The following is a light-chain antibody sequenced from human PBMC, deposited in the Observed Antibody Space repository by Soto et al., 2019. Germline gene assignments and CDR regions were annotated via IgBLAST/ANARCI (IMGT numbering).Light chain of an antibody. Sequence: QSVLTQPASVSGSPGQSITISCSGTRRDVGAYNLVSWYQQPPGKAPQLLIYEVRNRPSGISSRFSGSRSGNTASLTISSFLPEDEADYYCSAYTSRSTLVFGGGTKLTVL. J-gene: IGLJ2*01. V-gene: IGLV2-14*01. CDR2: EVR. CDR3: SAYTSRSTLV. CDR1: RRDVGAYNL.